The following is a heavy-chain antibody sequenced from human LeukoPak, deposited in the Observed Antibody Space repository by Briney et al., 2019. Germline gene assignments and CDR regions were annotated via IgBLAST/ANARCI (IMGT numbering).Heavy chain of an antibody. D-gene: IGHD6-19*01. CDR3: ARVRIIAVAGSDYFDY. CDR1: GGSISSYY. V-gene: IGHV4-59*12. CDR2: VYYSGST. Sequence: PSETLSLTCTVSGGSISSYYWSWIRQPPGKGLEWIGYVYYSGSTNYNPSLKSRVTISVDTSKNQFSLKLSSVTAADTAVYYCARVRIIAVAGSDYFDYWGQGTLVTVSS. J-gene: IGHJ4*02.